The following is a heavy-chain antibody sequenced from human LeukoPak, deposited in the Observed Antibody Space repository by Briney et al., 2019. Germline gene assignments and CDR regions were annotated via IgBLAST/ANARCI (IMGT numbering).Heavy chain of an antibody. D-gene: IGHD3-22*01. J-gene: IGHJ4*02. CDR1: GFTFDDYA. V-gene: IGHV3-9*03. CDR3: AKDIRSYYDSSAIDY. Sequence: GGSLRLSCAASGFTFDDYAMHWVRQAPGKGLEWVSGIRWNSGTIGYADSVKGRFTISRDNAKNSLYQQMNSLRAEDMALYYCAKDIRSYYDSSAIDYWGQGTLVTVSS. CDR2: IRWNSGTI.